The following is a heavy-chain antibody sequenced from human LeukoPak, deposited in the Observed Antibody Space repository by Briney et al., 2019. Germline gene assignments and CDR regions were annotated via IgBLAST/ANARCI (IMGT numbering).Heavy chain of an antibody. Sequence: ASVKVSCEASSYTFTSYGISWVRQAPEQGLEWMGWISAYNGNTNYAQKVQGRVTMTTDTSTSTAYMELRSLRSDDTAVYYCARGSAVAGSSFDYWGQGTLVTVSS. V-gene: IGHV1-18*01. CDR2: ISAYNGNT. CDR3: ARGSAVAGSSFDY. J-gene: IGHJ4*02. D-gene: IGHD6-19*01. CDR1: SYTFTSYG.